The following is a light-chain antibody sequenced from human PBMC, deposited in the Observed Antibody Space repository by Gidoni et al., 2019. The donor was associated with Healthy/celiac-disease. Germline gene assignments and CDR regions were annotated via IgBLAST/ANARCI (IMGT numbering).Light chain of an antibody. CDR2: DAS. CDR3: QQFNNYLLT. CDR1: QGISSA. V-gene: IGKV1D-13*01. Sequence: AIQLTQYQSSLSASVGDRVTITCRASQGISSALAWYQQKPGKAPKLLIYDASSLESGFPSRFSGSGSGTDFTLTISSLQPEDFATYYCQQFNNYLLTFGGGTKVEIK. J-gene: IGKJ4*01.